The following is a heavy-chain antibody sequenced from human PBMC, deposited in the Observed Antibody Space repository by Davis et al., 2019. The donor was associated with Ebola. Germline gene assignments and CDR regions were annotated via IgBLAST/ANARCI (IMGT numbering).Heavy chain of an antibody. D-gene: IGHD1-1*01. CDR1: GGSFSGYY. V-gene: IGHV4-34*01. J-gene: IGHJ6*02. CDR2: INHSGST. Sequence: GSLRLSCAVYGGSFSGYYWSWIRQPPGKGLEWIGEINHSGSTNYNPSLKSRVTISVDKSKNQFSLKLSSVTAADTAVYYCAGQLESQVGGMDVWGQGTTVTVSS. CDR3: AGQLESQVGGMDV.